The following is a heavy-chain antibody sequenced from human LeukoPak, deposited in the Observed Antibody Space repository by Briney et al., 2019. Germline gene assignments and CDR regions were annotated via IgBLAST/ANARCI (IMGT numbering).Heavy chain of an antibody. CDR2: IYPGDSDT. CDR1: GYSFTTYW. Sequence: GESLKISCKGSGYSFTTYWIGWVRQMPGKGLEWMGIIYPGDSDTRYSPSFRGQVTISADKSISTAYLQWSSLKASDTAMYYCASHSSGWSQPFDYWGQGTLVTVSS. V-gene: IGHV5-51*01. CDR3: ASHSSGWSQPFDY. J-gene: IGHJ4*02. D-gene: IGHD6-19*01.